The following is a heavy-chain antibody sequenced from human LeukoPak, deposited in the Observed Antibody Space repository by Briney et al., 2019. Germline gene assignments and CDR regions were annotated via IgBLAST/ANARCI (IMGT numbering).Heavy chain of an antibody. J-gene: IGHJ4*02. CDR3: VRDGGVSGYDLLDY. V-gene: IGHV3-7*01. CDR1: GLTFSNYW. D-gene: IGHD5-12*01. CDR2: INQDGSKE. Sequence: GGSLRLSCAASGLTFSNYWMTWVRQAPGKGLEWVANINQDGSKEYYMDSVKARFTISRDNAKNSLSLQMNSLRAEDTAVYYCVRDGGVSGYDLLDYWGQGTLVTVSS.